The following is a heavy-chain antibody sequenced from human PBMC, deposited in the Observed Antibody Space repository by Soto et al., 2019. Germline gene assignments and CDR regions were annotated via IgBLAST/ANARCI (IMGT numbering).Heavy chain of an antibody. CDR3: VKDLSVVPAARVNHDS. J-gene: IGHJ5*01. D-gene: IGHD2-2*01. V-gene: IGHV3-23*01. Sequence: GGSLRLSCAASGFTFSSYAMIWARQAPGKGLKWVSAISGSGGSTYYADSVKGRFTISRDNSKNTLYLQMNSQRAEDTAVYYCVKDLSVVPAARVNHDSWVQGTLVTVSS. CDR2: ISGSGGST. CDR1: GFTFSSYA.